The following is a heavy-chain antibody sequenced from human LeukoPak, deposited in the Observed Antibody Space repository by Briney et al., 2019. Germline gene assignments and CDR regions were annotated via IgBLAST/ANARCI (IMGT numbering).Heavy chain of an antibody. J-gene: IGHJ6*02. CDR2: VYYSGST. CDR3: ARDHCSSTSCYGMDV. D-gene: IGHD2-2*01. Sequence: PSQTLSLTCTVSGGSISSGGYYWSWIRQHPGKSLEWIGYVYYSGSTYYNPSLKSRVTISVDTSKNQFSLKLSSVTAADTAVYYCARDHCSSTSCYGMDVWGQGTTVTVSS. CDR1: GGSISSGGYY. V-gene: IGHV4-31*03.